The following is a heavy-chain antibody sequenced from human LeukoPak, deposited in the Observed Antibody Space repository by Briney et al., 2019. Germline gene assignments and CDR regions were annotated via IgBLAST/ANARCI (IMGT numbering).Heavy chain of an antibody. J-gene: IGHJ3*02. Sequence: SETLSLTRTHSGGSLSGYYWSWVPPPPGQGLEWIGYIYYSGSTNYNPSLKNRVTISVDTSKNQFSLKLSSVTAADTAVYYCARDLATAATADQAFDIWGPGTMVTVSS. CDR1: GGSLSGYY. V-gene: IGHV4-59*01. CDR2: IYYSGST. D-gene: IGHD6-13*01. CDR3: ARDLATAATADQAFDI.